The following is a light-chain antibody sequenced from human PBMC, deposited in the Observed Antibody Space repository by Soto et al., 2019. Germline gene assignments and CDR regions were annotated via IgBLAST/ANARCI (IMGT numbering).Light chain of an antibody. CDR3: LTYNGPPLS. Sequence: DMQMTQSPSSLSASVGDRVTITCRASQGLGNYLAWYQQKPEKAPKLLIYSASSLQSGVPSRFSGSGSGTDSTLTISGLQPEDVATYYCLTYNGPPLSLGGVTKVEI. J-gene: IGKJ4*01. CDR2: SAS. CDR1: QGLGNY. V-gene: IGKV1-27*01.